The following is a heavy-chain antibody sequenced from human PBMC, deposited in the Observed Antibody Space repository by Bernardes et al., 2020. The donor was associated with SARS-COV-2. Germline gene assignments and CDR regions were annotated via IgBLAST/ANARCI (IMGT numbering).Heavy chain of an antibody. CDR1: GFTFSSYA. D-gene: IGHD6-19*01. Sequence: GGSLRLSCAASGFTFSSYAMSWVRQAPGKGLEWVSAISGSGGSTYYADSVKGRFTISRDNSKNTLYLQMNSLRAEDTAVYYCAKGGYSSGWASTAEEPTGAYWGQGTLVTVSS. V-gene: IGHV3-23*01. J-gene: IGHJ4*02. CDR3: AKGGYSSGWASTAEEPTGAY. CDR2: ISGSGGST.